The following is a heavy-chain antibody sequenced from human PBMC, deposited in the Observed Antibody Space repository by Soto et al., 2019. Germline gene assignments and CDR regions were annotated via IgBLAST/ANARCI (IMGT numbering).Heavy chain of an antibody. CDR3: AKARGLPYYDILTGYPQYYGMDV. Sequence: GGSLRLSCAASGFTFSSNAMSWVRQAPGKGLEWVSAISGSGGSTYYADSVKGRFTISRDNSKNTLYLQMNSLRAEDTAVYYCAKARGLPYYDILTGYPQYYGMDVWGQGTTVTVSS. V-gene: IGHV3-23*01. D-gene: IGHD3-9*01. CDR2: ISGSGGST. CDR1: GFTFSSNA. J-gene: IGHJ6*02.